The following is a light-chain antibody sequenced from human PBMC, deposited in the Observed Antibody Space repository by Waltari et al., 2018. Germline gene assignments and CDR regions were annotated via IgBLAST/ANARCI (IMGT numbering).Light chain of an antibody. CDR1: RSNICVNT. CDR2: NTN. CDR3: ATWDDSLNNPV. J-gene: IGLJ3*02. Sequence: SASGTPGQRVTISCSGTRSNICVNTVTWYQQVPGTAPKLLIYNTNQRPSGVPDRFSGSRSGFSASLAISGLLSEDEADYYCATWDDSLNNPVFGGGTKLPS. V-gene: IGLV1-44*01.